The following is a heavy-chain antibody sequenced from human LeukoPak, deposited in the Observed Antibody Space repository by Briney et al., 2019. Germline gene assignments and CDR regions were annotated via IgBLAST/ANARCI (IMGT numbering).Heavy chain of an antibody. CDR1: GFTLSSYA. Sequence: GGSLRLSCAASGFTLSSYAMHWVRQAPGKGLEWVAVISYDGSNKYYADSVKGRFTISRDNSKNTLYLQMNSLRAEDTAVYYCARVGRGYSFNVYYFDYWGQGTLVTVSS. J-gene: IGHJ4*02. CDR3: ARVGRGYSFNVYYFDY. CDR2: ISYDGSNK. D-gene: IGHD5-18*01. V-gene: IGHV3-30*04.